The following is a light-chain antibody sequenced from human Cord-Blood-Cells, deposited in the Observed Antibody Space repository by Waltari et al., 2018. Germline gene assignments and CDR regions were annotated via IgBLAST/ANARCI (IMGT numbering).Light chain of an antibody. V-gene: IGKV3-15*01. CDR1: QSVSSN. CDR3: QQYNNWPPGVRGA. CDR2: GAS. Sequence: EIVMTQSPATLSVSPGERATLSCRASQSVSSNFAWYQQKPGQAPRLLIYGASTRATGIPARFSGSGSGTEVTLTISSLRSEDFAVYYCQQYNNWPPGVRGAFGQGTKVEIK. J-gene: IGKJ1*01.